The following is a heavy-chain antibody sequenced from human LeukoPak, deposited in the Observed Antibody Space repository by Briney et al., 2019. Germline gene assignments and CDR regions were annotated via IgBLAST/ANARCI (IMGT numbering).Heavy chain of an antibody. D-gene: IGHD2-15*01. CDR1: GGSISSSSYY. V-gene: IGHV4-39*01. CDR2: IYYSGGT. J-gene: IGHJ4*02. CDR3: ARRGYCSGGSCYGGYTDY. Sequence: SETLSLTCTVSGGSISSSSYYWGWIRQPPGKGLEWIGSIYYSGGTYYNPSLKSRVTISVDTSKNQFSLKLCSVTAADTAVYYCARRGYCSGGSCYGGYTDYWGQGTLVTVSS.